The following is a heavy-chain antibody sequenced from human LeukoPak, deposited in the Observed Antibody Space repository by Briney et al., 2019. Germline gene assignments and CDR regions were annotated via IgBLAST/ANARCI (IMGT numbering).Heavy chain of an antibody. V-gene: IGHV4-59*01. CDR3: ARVNTMVRGVGNFDL. CDR1: GGSISSYY. CDR2: IYYSGST. J-gene: IGHJ2*01. D-gene: IGHD3-10*01. Sequence: PSETLSLTCTVSGGSISSYYWSWIRQPPGKGLEWIGYIYYSGSTNYNPSLKSRVTISVDTSKNQFSLKLSSVTAADTAVYYRARVNTMVRGVGNFDLWGRGTLVTVSS.